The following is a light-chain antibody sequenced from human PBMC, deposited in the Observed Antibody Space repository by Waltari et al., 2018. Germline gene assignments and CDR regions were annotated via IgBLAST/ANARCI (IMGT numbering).Light chain of an antibody. CDR3: QTWGLGIVI. J-gene: IGLJ2*01. Sequence: QLVLTQSPSASASLGASVNLTCTLSSGHSTYAIAWPQQQPEKGPRYLMKVNSDGSHTKGDGIPDRFSGSSSGAERYLTISGLQSDDGADYYCQTWGLGIVIFGGGTKLTVL. CDR1: SGHSTYA. V-gene: IGLV4-69*01. CDR2: VNSDGSH.